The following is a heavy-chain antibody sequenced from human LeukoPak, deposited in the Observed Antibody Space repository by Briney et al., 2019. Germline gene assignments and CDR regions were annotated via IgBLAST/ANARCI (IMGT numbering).Heavy chain of an antibody. J-gene: IGHJ5*02. CDR1: GFTFSSYA. V-gene: IGHV3-23*01. CDR2: ISDSGGST. D-gene: IGHD4-17*01. CDR3: AKDGDYGDYANWFDP. Sequence: GGSLRLSCAASGFTFSSYAMSWVRQAPGKGLEWVSAISDSGGSTYYADSVKGRFTTSRDNSKNTLYLQMNSLRAEDTAVYYCAKDGDYGDYANWFDPWGQGTLVTVSS.